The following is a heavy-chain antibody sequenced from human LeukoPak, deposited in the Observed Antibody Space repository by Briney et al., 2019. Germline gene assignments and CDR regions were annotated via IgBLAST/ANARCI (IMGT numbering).Heavy chain of an antibody. V-gene: IGHV1-18*01. CDR2: ISAYNGNT. CDR1: GYTFTSYG. Sequence: GASVTVSYKASGYTFTSYGISWVRQAPGHRLEWMGWISAYNGNTNYAQKLHPRVTMTPDPATSPDSMELRSLRSDDPSQYHCVRVLYCSSTSCFSFDYWGQGTLVTVSS. J-gene: IGHJ4*03. CDR3: VRVLYCSSTSCFSFDY. D-gene: IGHD2-2*01.